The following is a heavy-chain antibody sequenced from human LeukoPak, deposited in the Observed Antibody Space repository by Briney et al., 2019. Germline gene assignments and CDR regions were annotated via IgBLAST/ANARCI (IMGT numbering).Heavy chain of an antibody. V-gene: IGHV3-23*01. D-gene: IGHD1-14*01. J-gene: IGHJ4*02. CDR2: ISGAGIST. CDR1: GFTFNTCA. Sequence: GGSLRLSCAGSGFTFNTCAMNWVRQAPGKGLEWVSAISGAGISTYYADSVKGRFTIPRDNAKNTLYLQMDSLRAEDTGVYYCARSNQADDYWGQGTLVTVSS. CDR3: ARSNQADDY.